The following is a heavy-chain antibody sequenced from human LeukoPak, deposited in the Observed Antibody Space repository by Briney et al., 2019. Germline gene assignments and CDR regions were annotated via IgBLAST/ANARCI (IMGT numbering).Heavy chain of an antibody. CDR2: INHSGST. CDR1: GGSFSGYY. V-gene: IGHV4-34*01. D-gene: IGHD6-19*01. J-gene: IGHJ4*02. CDR3: ARQPSSRLVPGHYDY. Sequence: SETLSLTCAVYGGSFSGYYWSWIRQPPGKGLEWIGEINHSGSTNYNPPLKSRVTISVDTSKNQFSLKLSSVTAADTAVYYCARQPSSRLVPGHYDYWGQGTLVTVSS.